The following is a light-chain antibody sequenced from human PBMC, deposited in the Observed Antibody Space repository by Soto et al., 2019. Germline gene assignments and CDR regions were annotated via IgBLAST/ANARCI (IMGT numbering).Light chain of an antibody. J-gene: IGKJ3*01. V-gene: IGKV1-39*01. Sequence: DIHMTQSPSSLSASVGDIVTITLRASQSIRNSLGRYQQKPWKAPRLLIFGSSSVTGGVPSRFSGSGTWTEFSLTINRLQPDDFATHYCQQTYSTSLFTFGRGTNVDIK. CDR2: GSS. CDR1: QSIRNS. CDR3: QQTYSTSLFT.